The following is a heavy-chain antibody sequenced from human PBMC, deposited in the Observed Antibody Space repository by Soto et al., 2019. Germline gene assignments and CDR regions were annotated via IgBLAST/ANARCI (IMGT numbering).Heavy chain of an antibody. D-gene: IGHD2-2*01. J-gene: IGHJ3*02. CDR3: ARDNWSFQLLRRWDAFDI. CDR2: ISAYNGNT. CDR1: GYTFTSYG. V-gene: IGHV1-18*01. Sequence: GASVKVSCKASGYTFTSYGISWVRQAPGQGLEWMGWISAYNGNTNYAQKLQGRVTMTTDTSTSTAYMELRSLRSDDTAVYYCARDNWSFQLLRRWDAFDIWGQGTMVTVSS.